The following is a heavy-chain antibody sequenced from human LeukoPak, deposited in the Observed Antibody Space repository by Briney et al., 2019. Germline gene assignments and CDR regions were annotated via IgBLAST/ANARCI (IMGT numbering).Heavy chain of an antibody. CDR3: ARRASSEEYFQH. CDR1: GYSFTSYW. CDR2: IYPGDSDT. Sequence: GESLKISCKGSGYSFTSYWIAWVRQMPGKGLEWMGIIYPGDSDTRYSPSFQGQVTISADKSISSAYLQWSSLKASDNAIYYCARRASSEEYFQHWGQGTLVTVSS. J-gene: IGHJ1*01. D-gene: IGHD6-13*01. V-gene: IGHV5-51*01.